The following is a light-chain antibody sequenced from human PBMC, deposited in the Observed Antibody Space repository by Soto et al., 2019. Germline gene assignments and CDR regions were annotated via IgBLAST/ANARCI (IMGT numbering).Light chain of an antibody. CDR2: EGI. J-gene: IGLJ1*01. V-gene: IGLV2-23*01. CDR1: SSTVGGFNV. CDR3: CSYVGATTYV. Sequence: QSVLTQPAWVSVSPGQSITISCTGTSSTVGGFNVVSWYQQHPGKAPKVIIYEGIKRPSGVSNRFSGSNSGSTASLTISGLQAEDEADYYCCSYVGATTYVFGTGTKVTVL.